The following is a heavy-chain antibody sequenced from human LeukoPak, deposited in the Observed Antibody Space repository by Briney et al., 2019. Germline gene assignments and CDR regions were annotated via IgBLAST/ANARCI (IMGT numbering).Heavy chain of an antibody. CDR2: IYYSGST. Sequence: SETLSLTCTVSGGSISSFYWSWIRQPPGKGLDWIGYIYYSGSTNYNPSLKSRVTISVDTSKNQFSLKLSSVPAANTVLDYCPTRTYYYDDSTLSHDYWGQGTLVTVSS. CDR1: GGSISSFY. D-gene: IGHD3-22*01. V-gene: IGHV4-59*01. J-gene: IGHJ4*02. CDR3: PTRTYYYDDSTLSHDY.